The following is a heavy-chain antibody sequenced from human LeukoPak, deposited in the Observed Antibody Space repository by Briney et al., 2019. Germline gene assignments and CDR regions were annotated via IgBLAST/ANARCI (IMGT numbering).Heavy chain of an antibody. J-gene: IGHJ4*02. CDR1: GGSMTTHH. CDR2: VFDSGRT. D-gene: IGHD5-18*01. Sequence: SETLSLTCTVSGGSMTTHHWNWIRQTPGKGLEWIGYVFDSGRTKENPSLKSRVTLSADTSKNQLSLRLSSATAADTAVYYCTTIKRGNILGYFDFWGQGILVTVSS. V-gene: IGHV4-59*11. CDR3: TTIKRGNILGYFDF.